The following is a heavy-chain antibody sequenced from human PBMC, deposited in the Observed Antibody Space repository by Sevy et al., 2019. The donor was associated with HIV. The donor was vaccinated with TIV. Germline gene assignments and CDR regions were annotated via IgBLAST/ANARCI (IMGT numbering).Heavy chain of an antibody. J-gene: IGHJ5*02. CDR1: EFTFISYD. CDR3: VRGNNLGELGYWFDP. D-gene: IGHD3-10*01. V-gene: IGHV3-13*01. Sequence: GGSLRFSFAAPEFTFISYDIHWAPQVTEQGLKWVSGIGIAGDTYYPGSVKGRFTISRENARNSLDLQMNSLRAGDTAVYYCVRGNNLGELGYWFDPWGQGTLVTVSS. CDR2: IGIAGDT.